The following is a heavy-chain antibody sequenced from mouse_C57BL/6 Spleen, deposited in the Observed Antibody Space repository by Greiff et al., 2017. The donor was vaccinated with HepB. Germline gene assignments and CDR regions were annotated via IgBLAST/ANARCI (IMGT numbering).Heavy chain of an antibody. V-gene: IGHV3-6*01. CDR2: ISYDGSN. D-gene: IGHD1-1*01. CDR1: GYSITSGYY. CDR3: ASSYYYDSSSYLFDY. J-gene: IGHJ2*01. Sequence: EVQLQQSGPGLVKPSQSLSLTCSVTGYSITSGYYWNWIRQFPGTKLEWMGYISYDGSNNYNPSIKNRIPITRETSKNQFFLKLNSVTTEDTAAYYCASSYYYDSSSYLFDYWGKGTTLTVSS.